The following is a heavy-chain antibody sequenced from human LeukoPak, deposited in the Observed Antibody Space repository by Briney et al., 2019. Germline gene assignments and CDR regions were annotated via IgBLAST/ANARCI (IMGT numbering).Heavy chain of an antibody. CDR3: AREPPYCSSTSCFLPPPYYYYGMDV. CDR2: INPNSGGT. Sequence: ASVKVSCKASGYTFTGYYMHWVRQAPGQGLEWMGWINPNSGGTNYAQKFQGRVTMTRDTSISTAYMELSRLRSDDTAVYYCAREPPYCSSTSCFLPPPYYYYGMDVWGQGTTVIVSS. D-gene: IGHD2-2*01. CDR1: GYTFTGYY. J-gene: IGHJ6*02. V-gene: IGHV1-2*02.